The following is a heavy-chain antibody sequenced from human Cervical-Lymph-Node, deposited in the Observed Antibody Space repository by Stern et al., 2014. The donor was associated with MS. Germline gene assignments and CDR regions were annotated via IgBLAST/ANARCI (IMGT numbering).Heavy chain of an antibody. V-gene: IGHV1-69*01. CDR2: IIPMFATP. D-gene: IGHD3-10*01. CDR1: GGTFSNYA. Sequence: QVQLMQSGAEVKKPGSSVKVSCKASGGTFSNYAFTWVRQAPGQGLEWMGGIIPMFATPNYSQKFQDRVTITADESTSTAYMELSSLRSEDTAVYFCARGVREPHWYFDLWGRGTLVTVSS. J-gene: IGHJ2*01. CDR3: ARGVREPHWYFDL.